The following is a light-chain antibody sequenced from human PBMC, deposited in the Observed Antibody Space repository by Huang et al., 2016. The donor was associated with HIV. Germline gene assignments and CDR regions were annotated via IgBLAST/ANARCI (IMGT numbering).Light chain of an antibody. Sequence: IVMTQSPATLSVSPGERATRSCRASQSVSSNLAWYQQKPGQAPRLLIYGASTRAAGIPARFSGSGSGTEFTLTISSLQSEDFAVYYCQQYNNWPPGTFGPGTKVDIK. V-gene: IGKV3-15*01. J-gene: IGKJ3*01. CDR3: QQYNNWPPGT. CDR1: QSVSSN. CDR2: GAS.